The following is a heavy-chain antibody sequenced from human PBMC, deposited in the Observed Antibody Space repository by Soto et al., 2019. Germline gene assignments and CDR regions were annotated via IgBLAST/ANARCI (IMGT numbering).Heavy chain of an antibody. V-gene: IGHV1-46*03. CDR2: INPSGGST. CDR1: GYTFTSYY. CDR3: ATQGGGGSCYPAFDI. D-gene: IGHD2-15*01. Sequence: ASVKVSCKASGYTFTSYYMHWVRQAPGQGLEWMGIINPSGGSTSYAQKFQGRVTMTRDTSTSTVYMELSSLRSEDTAVYYCATQGGGGSCYPAFDIWGQGTMVTVSS. J-gene: IGHJ3*02.